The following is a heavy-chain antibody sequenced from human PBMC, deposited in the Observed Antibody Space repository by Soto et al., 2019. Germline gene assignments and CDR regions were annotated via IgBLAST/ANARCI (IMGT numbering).Heavy chain of an antibody. CDR1: GESVNSYYY. J-gene: IGHJ1*01. Sequence: QVQLQQWGAGLLKPSETLSLTCAVYGESVNSYYYWTWIRQPPGKGLEWIGEVNHNRGTNYNPSLKSGVTISEDTSTNQFSLNLNSVTAADTAVYYCARGSWSIRFQHWGQGSLVTVSS. CDR2: VNHNRGT. D-gene: IGHD1-20*01. V-gene: IGHV4-34*01. CDR3: ARGSWSIRFQH.